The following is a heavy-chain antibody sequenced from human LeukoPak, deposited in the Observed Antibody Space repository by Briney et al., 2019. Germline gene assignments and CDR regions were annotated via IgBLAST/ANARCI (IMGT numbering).Heavy chain of an antibody. CDR1: GGSFSDYY. D-gene: IGHD4-17*01. CDR3: ARGGDYGDYVFHY. J-gene: IGHJ4*02. CDR2: IYHSGST. Sequence: SETLSLTCAVYGGSFSDYYWTWIRQPPGKGLEWIGEIYHSGSTNYNPSLKSRVTISVDTSKNQFSLKLYSVAAADTAVYYCARGGDYGDYVFHYWGQGTLVTVSS. V-gene: IGHV4-34*01.